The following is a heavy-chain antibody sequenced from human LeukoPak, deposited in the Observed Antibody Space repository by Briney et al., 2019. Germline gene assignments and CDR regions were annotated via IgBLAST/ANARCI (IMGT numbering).Heavy chain of an antibody. CDR1: GGTFSSYA. D-gene: IGHD3-22*01. CDR3: ARGSTYYYDSSGYLD. CDR2: IIPILGIA. Sequence: GSSVKVSCKASGGTFSSYAISWVRQAPGQGLDWKGRIIPILGIANYAQKFQGRVTITADKSTSTAYMGLSSLRSEDTAVYYCARGSTYYYDSSGYLDWGQGTLVTVSS. V-gene: IGHV1-69*04. J-gene: IGHJ4*02.